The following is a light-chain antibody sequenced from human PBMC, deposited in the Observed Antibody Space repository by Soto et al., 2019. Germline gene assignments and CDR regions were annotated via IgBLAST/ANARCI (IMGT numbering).Light chain of an antibody. CDR3: SSFTSSTTYV. CDR2: NVN. V-gene: IGLV2-14*01. CDR1: SSDVGNYNY. Sequence: HSVLTQAASVSGFPGQSITISCTGTSSDVGNYNYVSWYQQHPGEVPKLIIFNVNNRPSGVSNRFSGSKSGNTASLTISGLQVEDEADYYCSSFTSSTTYVFGTGTKVTVL. J-gene: IGLJ1*01.